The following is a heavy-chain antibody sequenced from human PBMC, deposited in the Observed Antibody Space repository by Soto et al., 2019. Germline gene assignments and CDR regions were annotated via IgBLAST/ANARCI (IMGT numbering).Heavy chain of an antibody. CDR3: ARRRVMVYAMAGGNWFDP. Sequence: QVQLQESGPGLVKPSQTLSLTCTVSGGSISSGDYYWSWIRQPPGKGLEWIGYIYYSGSTYYNPSLKSRVTLSVDTTKNQFSLKLSSVTAADTAVSYCARRRVMVYAMAGGNWFDPWGQGTRVTVSS. D-gene: IGHD2-8*01. CDR1: GGSISSGDYY. J-gene: IGHJ5*02. V-gene: IGHV4-30-4*01. CDR2: IYYSGST.